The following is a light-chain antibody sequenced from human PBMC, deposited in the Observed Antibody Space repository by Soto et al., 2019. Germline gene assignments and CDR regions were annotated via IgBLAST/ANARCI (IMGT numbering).Light chain of an antibody. CDR2: AAS. CDR3: EKYNSAPWT. J-gene: IGKJ1*01. CDR1: QGISNY. Sequence: DIQMTQSPSSLSPSVGDRVTITCRASQGISNYLAWYQQKPGKVPKLLIYAASTLQSGVPSRFSGSGSGTDFYLSISSLQPEEVATYYCEKYNSAPWTFGQETKVQIK. V-gene: IGKV1-27*01.